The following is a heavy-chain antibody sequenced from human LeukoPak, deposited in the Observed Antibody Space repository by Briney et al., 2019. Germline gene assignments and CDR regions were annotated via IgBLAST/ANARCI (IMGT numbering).Heavy chain of an antibody. CDR1: GFTFSSYG. J-gene: IGHJ2*01. CDR2: IRYDGSNK. Sequence: GGSLRLSCAASGFTFSSYGMHWVCQAPGKGLEWVAFIRYDGSNKYYADSVKGRFTISRDNSRNAVFLQMTSPRDDDTAIYYCAKIERWLVHGFDLWGRGTLVTVSS. D-gene: IGHD6-19*01. V-gene: IGHV3-30*02. CDR3: AKIERWLVHGFDL.